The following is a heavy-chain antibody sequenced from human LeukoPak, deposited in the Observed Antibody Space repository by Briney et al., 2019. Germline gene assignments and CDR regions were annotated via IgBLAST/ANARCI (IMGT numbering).Heavy chain of an antibody. J-gene: IGHJ4*02. CDR1: GGSISSYY. CDR3: ARHYYYYGSGSYVDYFDY. CDR2: IYYSGST. Sequence: SETLSLTCTVSGGSISSYYWSWIRQPPGKGLDWIGYIYYSGSTNYNPSLKSRVTISADTSKNQFSLKLSSVTAADTAAYYCARHYYYYGSGSYVDYFDYWGQGTVVTVSS. D-gene: IGHD3-10*01. V-gene: IGHV4-59*08.